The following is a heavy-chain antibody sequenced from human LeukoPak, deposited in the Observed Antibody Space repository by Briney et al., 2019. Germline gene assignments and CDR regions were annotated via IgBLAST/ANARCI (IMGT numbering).Heavy chain of an antibody. J-gene: IGHJ6*03. D-gene: IGHD2-15*01. CDR3: ASVPRRYCSGGSCSKGGYYYYYMDV. CDR1: GGSISSYY. CDR2: IYYSGST. Sequence: SETLSLTCTVSGGSISSYYWSWIRQHPGKGLEWIGYIYYSGSTNYNPSLKSRVTISVDTSKNQFSLKLSSVTAADTAVYYCASVPRRYCSGGSCSKGGYYYYYMDVWGKGTTVTLSS. V-gene: IGHV4-59*01.